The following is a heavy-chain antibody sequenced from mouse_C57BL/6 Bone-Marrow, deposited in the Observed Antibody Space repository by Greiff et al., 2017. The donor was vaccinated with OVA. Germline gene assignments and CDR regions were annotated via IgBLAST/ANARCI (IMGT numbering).Heavy chain of an antibody. V-gene: IGHV7-1*01. D-gene: IGHD2-12*01. Sequence: EVQGVESGGGLVQSGRSLRLSCATSGFTFSDFYMEWVRQAPGKGLEWIAASRNKANDYTTEYSASVKGRFIVSRDTSQSILYLQMNALRAEDTAIYYCARDGDDGGYYAMDYWGQGTSVTVSS. CDR2: SRNKANDYTT. CDR1: GFTFSDFY. J-gene: IGHJ4*01. CDR3: ARDGDDGGYYAMDY.